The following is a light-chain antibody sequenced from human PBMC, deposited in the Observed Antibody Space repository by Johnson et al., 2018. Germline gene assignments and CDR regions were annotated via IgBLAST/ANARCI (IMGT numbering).Light chain of an antibody. Sequence: QSVLTQPPSVSAAPGQKVTISCSGSSSNIGNNYVSWYQQLPGTAPKLLIYENNKRPSGIPDRFSGLKSGTSATLGITGLQTGDEADYYCGTWDSSLSAGNVFGTGTKVTVL. CDR3: GTWDSSLSAGNV. CDR2: ENN. J-gene: IGLJ1*01. CDR1: SSNIGNNY. V-gene: IGLV1-51*02.